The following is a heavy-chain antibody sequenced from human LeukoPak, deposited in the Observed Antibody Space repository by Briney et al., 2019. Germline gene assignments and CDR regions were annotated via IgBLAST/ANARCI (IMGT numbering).Heavy chain of an antibody. D-gene: IGHD3-22*01. CDR1: GFSFSSQS. Sequence: PGGSLRLSCEVSGFSFSSQSMHWVRQAPGKGLEWVAVISGDGNNKYYADSVKGRLTISRDNSKSTLYLEMNTLRAEDTAVYYCASPNYYGSSGYYSPFDYWGQGTLVTVSS. CDR3: ASPNYYGSSGYYSPFDY. V-gene: IGHV3-30*04. CDR2: ISGDGNNK. J-gene: IGHJ4*02.